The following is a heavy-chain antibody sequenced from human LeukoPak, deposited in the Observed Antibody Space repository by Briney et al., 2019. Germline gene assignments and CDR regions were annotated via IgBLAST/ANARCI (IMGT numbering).Heavy chain of an antibody. CDR1: GFSVSSNY. V-gene: IGHV3-53*01. Sequence: GGSLRLSCAASGFSVSSNYMSWVRQAPGKGLTWVSVIYSSGSTYYADSVKGRFTISRDNAKNTLYLQMNSLRAEDTAVHYCARIVGAYGFDHWGQGTLVTVSS. D-gene: IGHD1-26*01. CDR3: ARIVGAYGFDH. CDR2: IYSSGST. J-gene: IGHJ4*02.